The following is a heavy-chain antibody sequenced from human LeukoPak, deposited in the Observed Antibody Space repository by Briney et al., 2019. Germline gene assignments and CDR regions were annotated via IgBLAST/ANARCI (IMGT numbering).Heavy chain of an antibody. V-gene: IGHV3-21*01. J-gene: IGHJ4*02. CDR3: ADDLEGCNVRFDD. CDR2: ISGNSRNI. Sequence: GGSLRLSCTASGFTFSSYSMNWVRQAPGKGLEWVSTISGNSRNIYYADSVKGRFTISRDNAKNSLYLQMNSLRAEDTAIYYCADDLEGCNVRFDDWGQGTLVTVSP. CDR1: GFTFSSYS. D-gene: IGHD2-2*01.